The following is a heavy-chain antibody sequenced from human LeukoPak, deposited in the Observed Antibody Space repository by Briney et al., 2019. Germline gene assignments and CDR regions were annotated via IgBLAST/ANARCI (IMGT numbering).Heavy chain of an antibody. Sequence: GGSLRLSCAASGFTFSSYAMSWVRQAPGKGLEWVSAISGSGGSTYYADSVKGRFTISRDNSKNTLYLQMNSLRAEDTAVYYCAKANWGGDYYFYYGLDVWGQGTTVTVSS. V-gene: IGHV3-23*01. J-gene: IGHJ6*02. CDR1: GFTFSSYA. CDR3: AKANWGGDYYFYYGLDV. D-gene: IGHD7-27*01. CDR2: ISGSGGST.